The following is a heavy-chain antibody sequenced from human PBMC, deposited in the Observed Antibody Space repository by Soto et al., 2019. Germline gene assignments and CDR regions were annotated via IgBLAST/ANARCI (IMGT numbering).Heavy chain of an antibody. V-gene: IGHV3-23*01. CDR1: GFTFSSYA. CDR2: ISGSGGST. CDR3: AKQGRGLMVRGVTPFDY. J-gene: IGHJ4*02. D-gene: IGHD3-10*01. Sequence: GGSLRLSCAASGFTFSSYAMSWVRQAPGKGLEWVSAISGSGGSTYYADSVKGRFTISRDNSKNTLYLQMNSLRAEDTAVYYCAKQGRGLMVRGVTPFDYWGQGTLVTVSS.